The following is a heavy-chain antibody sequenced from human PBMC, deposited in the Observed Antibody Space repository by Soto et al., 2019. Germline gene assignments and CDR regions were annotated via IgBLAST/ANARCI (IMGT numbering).Heavy chain of an antibody. Sequence: EVQLLESGGGLVQPGGSLRLSCAASGFTFSSYAMSWVRQAPGKGLEWVSAISGSGSSTYYADSVKGRFTISRDNSKNTLYLQMNSLRAEDTAVYYCAKHIDEVAAAGTYYYYGMDVWGQGTTVTVSS. CDR3: AKHIDEVAAAGTYYYYGMDV. J-gene: IGHJ6*02. CDR2: ISGSGSST. CDR1: GFTFSSYA. D-gene: IGHD6-13*01. V-gene: IGHV3-23*01.